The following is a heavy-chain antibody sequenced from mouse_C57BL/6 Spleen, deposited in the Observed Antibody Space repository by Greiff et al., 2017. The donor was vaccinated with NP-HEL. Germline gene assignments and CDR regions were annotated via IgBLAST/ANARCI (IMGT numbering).Heavy chain of an antibody. V-gene: IGHV14-1*01. CDR1: GFNIKDYY. Sequence: VQLKESGAELVRPGASVKLSCTASGFNIKDYYMHWVKQRPEQGLEWIGRIDPEDGDTEYAPKFQGKATMTADTSSNTAYLQLSSLTSEDTAVYYCTQTGTSAWFAYWGQGTLVTVSA. CDR3: TQTGTSAWFAY. J-gene: IGHJ3*01. CDR2: IDPEDGDT. D-gene: IGHD4-1*01.